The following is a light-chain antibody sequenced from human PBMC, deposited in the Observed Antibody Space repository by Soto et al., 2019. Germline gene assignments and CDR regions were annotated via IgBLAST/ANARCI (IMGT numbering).Light chain of an antibody. CDR1: QSVSVN. J-gene: IGKJ4*01. CDR3: QQYGSSPLT. CDR2: GAS. V-gene: IGKV3-20*01. Sequence: EIVMTQSPATLSVSPGERATLSCRASQSVSVNLAWYQQKPGQPPRLLIYGASNRATGIPDRFSGSGSGTDFTLTISRLEPEDFAVYYCQQYGSSPLTFGGGTKVDI.